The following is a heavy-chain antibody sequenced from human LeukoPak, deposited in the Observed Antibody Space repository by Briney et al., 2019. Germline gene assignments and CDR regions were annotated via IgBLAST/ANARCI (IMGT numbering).Heavy chain of an antibody. CDR1: GGSISSYY. V-gene: IGHV4-59*08. CDR3: ARGSREWELLFAFDI. J-gene: IGHJ3*02. CDR2: IYYSGST. D-gene: IGHD1-26*01. Sequence: ETLSLTCTVSGGSISSYYWSWIRQPPGKGLEWIGYIYYSGSTYYNPSLKSRVTISVDTSKNQFSLKLSSVTAADTAVYYCARGSREWELLFAFDIWGQGTMVTVSS.